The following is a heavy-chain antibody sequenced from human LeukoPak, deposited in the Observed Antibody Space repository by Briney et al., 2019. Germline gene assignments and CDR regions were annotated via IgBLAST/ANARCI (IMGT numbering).Heavy chain of an antibody. CDR3: VRDHSTAFGS. J-gene: IGHJ4*02. CDR1: GFTFSTNG. V-gene: IGHV3-30*03. Sequence: GTSLRLSCAASGFTFSTNGMHWVRQVLGKGLEWVAVISYDGSTQYYADSVKGRFFISGDDSSSTLFLQMNSLSAEDTAVYFCVRDHSTAFGSWGQGTLATVSS. CDR2: ISYDGSTQ.